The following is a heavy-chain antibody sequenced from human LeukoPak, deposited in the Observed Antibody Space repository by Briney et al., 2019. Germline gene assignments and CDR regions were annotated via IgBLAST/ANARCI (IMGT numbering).Heavy chain of an antibody. CDR3: ARGDGYGYNWFDS. CDR2: IIPIFGTA. J-gene: IGHJ5*01. V-gene: IGHV1-69*05. D-gene: IGHD5-24*01. Sequence: SVKVSCKAFGGTFSNYAISWVRQAPGQGLEWMGRIIPIFGTANYAQKFQGRVTITTDESTSTAYMEPSNLRSEDTAVYYCARGDGYGYNWFDSWGQGTLVTVSS. CDR1: GGTFSNYA.